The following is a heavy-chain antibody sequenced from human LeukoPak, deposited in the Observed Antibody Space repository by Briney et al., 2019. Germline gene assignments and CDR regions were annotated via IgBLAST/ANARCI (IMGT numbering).Heavy chain of an antibody. D-gene: IGHD2-21*01. CDR3: ARDPSGVVIAITSPRGNWFDP. V-gene: IGHV1-69*04. J-gene: IGHJ5*02. CDR2: IIPILGIA. Sequence: SVKVSCKASGGTFSSYTISWVRQAPGQGLEWMRRIIPILGIANYAQKFQGRVTITADKSTSTAYMELSSLRSEDTAVYYCARDPSGVVIAITSPRGNWFDPWGQGTLVTVSS. CDR1: GGTFSSYT.